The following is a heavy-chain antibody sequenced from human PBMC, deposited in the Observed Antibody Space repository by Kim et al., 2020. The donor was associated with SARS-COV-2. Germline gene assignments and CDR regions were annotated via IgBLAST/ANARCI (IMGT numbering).Heavy chain of an antibody. J-gene: IGHJ6*02. D-gene: IGHD6-19*01. Sequence: YYADSVKGRFTISRDNAKNSLCLQMNSLRDEDTAVYYCARGIAVAGTSDVWGQGTTVTVSS. CDR3: ARGIAVAGTSDV. V-gene: IGHV3-48*02.